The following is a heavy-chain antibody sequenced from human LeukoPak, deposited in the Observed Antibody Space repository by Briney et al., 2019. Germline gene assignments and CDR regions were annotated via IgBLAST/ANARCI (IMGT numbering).Heavy chain of an antibody. J-gene: IGHJ3*02. D-gene: IGHD3-22*01. CDR3: ADSSGYYGDAFDI. CDR1: GYTFTSYD. Sequence: ASVKVSCKASGYTFTSYDINWVRQATGQGLEWMGWMSPKSSNTGFAQKFQGRVTMTRDTSISTAYMELSRLRSDDTAVYYCADSSGYYGDAFDIWGQGTMVTVSS. V-gene: IGHV1-8*02. CDR2: MSPKSSNT.